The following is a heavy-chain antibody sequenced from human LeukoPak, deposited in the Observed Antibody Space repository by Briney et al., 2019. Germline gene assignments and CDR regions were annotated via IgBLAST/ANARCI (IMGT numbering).Heavy chain of an antibody. J-gene: IGHJ4*02. CDR1: GGSISSYY. CDR2: IYTSGST. V-gene: IGHV4-4*07. D-gene: IGHD5-12*01. CDR3: ARVPSSGYEYYFDY. Sequence: SETLSLTCTVSGGSISSYYWSWIRQPAGKGLEWIGRIYTSGSTNYNPSLKSRVTMSVDTSKNQFSLKLSSVTAADTAVYYCARVPSSGYEYYFDYWGQGTLVTVSS.